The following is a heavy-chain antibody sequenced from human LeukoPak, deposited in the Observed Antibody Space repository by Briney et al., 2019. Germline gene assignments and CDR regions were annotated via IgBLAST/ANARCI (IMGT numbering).Heavy chain of an antibody. J-gene: IGHJ4*02. V-gene: IGHV3-7*01. D-gene: IGHD6-19*01. CDR2: IKHDGIEM. CDR1: GFTFSSYA. CDR3: TRAPGWYPAY. Sequence: GGSLRLSCAASGFTFSSYAMSWVRQAPGKGLEWVANIKHDGIEMNYADSAKGRFTISRDNAKNSLYLQMTSLRAEDTALYYCTRAPGWYPAYGGQGTLITV.